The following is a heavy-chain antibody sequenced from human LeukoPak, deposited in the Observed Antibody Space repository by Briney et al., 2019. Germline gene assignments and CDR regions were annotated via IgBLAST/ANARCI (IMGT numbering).Heavy chain of an antibody. J-gene: IGHJ5*02. Sequence: GGSLRLSCAASGFTFSSYGLHWVRQAPGKGLEWVAFIRYDGSNKYYADSVKGRFTISRDNSKNTLYLQMNSLRAEDTAVYYCAKDRVPASMTWFDPWGLGTLVTVSS. CDR3: AKDRVPASMTWFDP. CDR2: IRYDGSNK. D-gene: IGHD2-2*01. V-gene: IGHV3-30*02. CDR1: GFTFSSYG.